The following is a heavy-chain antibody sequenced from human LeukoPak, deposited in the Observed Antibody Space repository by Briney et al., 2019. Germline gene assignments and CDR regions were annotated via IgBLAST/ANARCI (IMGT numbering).Heavy chain of an antibody. D-gene: IGHD4-23*01. CDR1: GYTFTGYY. J-gene: IGHJ4*02. Sequence: ASVKVSRKASGYTFTGYYMHWVRQAPGRGPEWMGWINPNSGGINYAQKFQGRVTMTRDTSISTAYMELSRLRSDDTAVYYCARADGDYGGNYGCWGQGTLVTVSS. V-gene: IGHV1-2*02. CDR3: ARADGDYGGNYGC. CDR2: INPNSGGI.